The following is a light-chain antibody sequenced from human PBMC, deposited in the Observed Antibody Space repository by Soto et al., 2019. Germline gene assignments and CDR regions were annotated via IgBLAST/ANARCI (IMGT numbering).Light chain of an antibody. CDR1: SSDVGGYNY. V-gene: IGLV2-14*03. CDR2: EVS. CDR3: TSFTSSSTWV. Sequence: QSALTQPASLSGSPGQSITISCTGTSSDVGGYNYVSWFQQHPGKAPKLKIYEVSNRPSGVSNRFSGSKSGYTASLTISELQAEDEADYYCTSFTSSSTWVFGGGTK. J-gene: IGLJ3*02.